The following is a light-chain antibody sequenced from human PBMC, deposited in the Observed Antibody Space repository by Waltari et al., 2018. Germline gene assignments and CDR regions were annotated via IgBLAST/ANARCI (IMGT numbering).Light chain of an antibody. CDR1: QSISTW. CDR3: QQHNRYPWT. V-gene: IGKV1-5*03. J-gene: IGKJ1*01. Sequence: DIQLTQSPSTLSASVGDRVTITCRASQSISTWLAWYQQKPGKAPKLLIYKASTLETGVPSRFSGSGSGTEFTLTISSLQPDDFATYYCQQHNRYPWTFGQGTKVEIK. CDR2: KAS.